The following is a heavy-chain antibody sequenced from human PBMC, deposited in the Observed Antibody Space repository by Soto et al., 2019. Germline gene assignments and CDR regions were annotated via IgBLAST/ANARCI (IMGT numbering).Heavy chain of an antibody. Sequence: GGSLRLSCAASGFTFSSNGMHWVRQAPGKGLERVAVIWYDGSNKYYADSVKGRFNISRDNSKNTLYLQMNSLRAEDTAVYYCARAPPWGLFERNHYYGMDVWGQGTTVTVSS. CDR2: IWYDGSNK. D-gene: IGHD7-27*01. CDR3: ARAPPWGLFERNHYYGMDV. CDR1: GFTFSSNG. J-gene: IGHJ6*02. V-gene: IGHV3-33*01.